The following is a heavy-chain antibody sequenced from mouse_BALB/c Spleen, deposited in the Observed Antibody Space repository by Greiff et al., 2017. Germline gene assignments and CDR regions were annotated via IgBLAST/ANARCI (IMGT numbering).Heavy chain of an antibody. Sequence: VQLVESGPGLVAPSQSLSITCTVSGFSLTSYGVHWVRQPPGKGLEWLGVIWAGGSTNYNSALMSRLSISKDNSKSQVFLKMNSLQTDDTAMYYCARFYYYGSSPYAMDYWGQGTSVTVSS. CDR1: GFSLTSYG. CDR2: IWAGGST. CDR3: ARFYYYGSSPYAMDY. V-gene: IGHV2-9*02. D-gene: IGHD1-1*01. J-gene: IGHJ4*01.